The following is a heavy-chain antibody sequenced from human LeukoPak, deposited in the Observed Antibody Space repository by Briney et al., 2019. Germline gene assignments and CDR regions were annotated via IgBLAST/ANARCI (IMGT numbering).Heavy chain of an antibody. CDR2: INPNSGGT. Sequence: ASVKVSCKASGYTFSDYYVHWVRQAPGHGLEWMGWINPNSGGTNYAQKFQGRVTLTRDTSISTAYMELSRLRSDDTAVYYCARVSERVAMAGTLEYWGQGTLVTVSS. D-gene: IGHD6-19*01. CDR1: GYTFSDYY. J-gene: IGHJ4*02. V-gene: IGHV1-2*02. CDR3: ARVSERVAMAGTLEY.